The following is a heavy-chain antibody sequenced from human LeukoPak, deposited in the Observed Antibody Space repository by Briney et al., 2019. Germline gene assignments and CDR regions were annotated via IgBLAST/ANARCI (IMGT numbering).Heavy chain of an antibody. V-gene: IGHV3-74*01. CDR2: INSDGSST. CDR1: GFTFSSYW. D-gene: IGHD3-22*01. Sequence: GGSLRLSCAASGFTFSSYWMHWVRQAPGKGLVWVSRINSDGSSTSYADSVKGRFTISRDNAKNTLYLQMNSLRAEDTAVFYSATSNPYYYDSSGYYFGYWGQGTLVTVSS. J-gene: IGHJ4*02. CDR3: ATSNPYYYDSSGYYFGY.